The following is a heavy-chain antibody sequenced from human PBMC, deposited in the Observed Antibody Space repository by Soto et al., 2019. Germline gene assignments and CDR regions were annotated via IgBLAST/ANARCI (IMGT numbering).Heavy chain of an antibody. Sequence: ASVKVSCKASGYTFTSYYMHWVRQAPGQGLEWMGIINPSGGSTSYAQKFQGGVTMTRDTSTSTVYMELSSLGSEDTAVYYCASAYYYYYMDVWGKGTTVTVSS. CDR2: INPSGGST. CDR3: ASAYYYYYMDV. V-gene: IGHV1-46*01. J-gene: IGHJ6*03. CDR1: GYTFTSYY.